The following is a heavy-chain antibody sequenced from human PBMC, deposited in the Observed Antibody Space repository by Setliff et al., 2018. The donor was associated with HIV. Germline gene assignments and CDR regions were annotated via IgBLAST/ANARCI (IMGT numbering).Heavy chain of an antibody. CDR3: ARQSTVAAAGFDS. Sequence: SETLSLTCAVYGGSFSGHSWTWIRQPPGKGLEWIGEINRSGSANYNRSLKSRVTMSVDTSKRQFSLKLDSVTAADTAIYYCARQSTVAAAGFDSWGQGTLVTSPQ. V-gene: IGHV4-34*01. CDR1: GGSFSGHS. J-gene: IGHJ4*02. CDR2: INRSGSA. D-gene: IGHD6-13*01.